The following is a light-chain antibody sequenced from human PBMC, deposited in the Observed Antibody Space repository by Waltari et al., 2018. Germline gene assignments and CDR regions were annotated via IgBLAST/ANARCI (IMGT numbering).Light chain of an antibody. V-gene: IGKV1-27*01. J-gene: IGKJ3*01. CDR1: QGIGNY. CDR3: QNYNSAPFT. CDR2: TAS. Sequence: TQSPSSLSASVGDRVTITCRASQGIGNYLAWYQQKPGTVPKLLIYTASTLQSGVPSRFSGSGSAADFTLTISSLQPEDSATYYCQNYNSAPFTFGPGTRVDIK.